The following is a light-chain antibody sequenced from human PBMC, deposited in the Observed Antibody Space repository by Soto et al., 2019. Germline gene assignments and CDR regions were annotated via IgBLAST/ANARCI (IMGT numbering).Light chain of an antibody. Sequence: EIVSTQSPATLSLSPGERATLSCRASQSVGSYLAWYQQKPGQAPRLLIQDASNRATGIPARFSGSGSGTDFTLTISSLEPEDFAVYYCQQRSNWPPITFGQGTRLEIK. CDR3: QQRSNWPPIT. J-gene: IGKJ5*01. V-gene: IGKV3-11*01. CDR1: QSVGSY. CDR2: DAS.